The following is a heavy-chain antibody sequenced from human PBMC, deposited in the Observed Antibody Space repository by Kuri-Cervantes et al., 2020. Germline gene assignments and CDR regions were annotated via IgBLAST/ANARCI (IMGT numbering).Heavy chain of an antibody. CDR2: ISGSGGST. V-gene: IGHV3-23*01. J-gene: IGHJ5*02. Sequence: GGSLRLSCAASGFTFSSYAMSWVRQAPGKGLEWVSAISGSGGSTYYADSVKGRFTISRDNSKNTLYLQMNSLRAEDTAVYYCAKDWKNFTIFGVVIRYPGWFDPWDQGTLVTVSS. CDR3: AKDWKNFTIFGVVIRYPGWFDP. D-gene: IGHD3-3*01. CDR1: GFTFSSYA.